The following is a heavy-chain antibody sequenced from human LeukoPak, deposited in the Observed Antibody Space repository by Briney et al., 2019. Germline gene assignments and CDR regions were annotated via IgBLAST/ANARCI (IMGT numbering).Heavy chain of an antibody. D-gene: IGHD6-13*01. V-gene: IGHV3-23*01. CDR2: IRGSGATT. Sequence: GGSLRLSCTVSGFSLSSYGMTWVRQAPGKGLEWVSAIRGSGATTYYADSVKGRFTISRDDSKNTLYLQMNSLRAEDTAIYYCAKGLFGGNSWYSDYWGQGTLVTVSS. CDR1: GFSLSSYG. J-gene: IGHJ4*02. CDR3: AKGLFGGNSWYSDY.